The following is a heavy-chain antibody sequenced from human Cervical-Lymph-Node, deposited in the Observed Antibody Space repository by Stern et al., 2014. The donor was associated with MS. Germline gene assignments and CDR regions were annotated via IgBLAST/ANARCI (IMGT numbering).Heavy chain of an antibody. J-gene: IGHJ6*02. CDR1: GFSLSNSG. CDR2: RSFVGGNK. Sequence: DQLVESGGGVVQPGRSLTLSCAASGFSLSNSGMHWVRQAPGKGLEWVAVRSFVGGNKKYGDSVKGRFSISRDMANNTLFLQMNSLRPEDTAVYYCMGVGDAMHVWGQGTTVMVSS. V-gene: IGHV3-30*03. CDR3: MGVGDAMHV.